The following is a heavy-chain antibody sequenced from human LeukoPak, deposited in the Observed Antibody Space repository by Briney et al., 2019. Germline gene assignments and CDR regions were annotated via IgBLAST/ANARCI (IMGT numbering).Heavy chain of an antibody. J-gene: IGHJ4*02. D-gene: IGHD5/OR15-5a*01. CDR3: ASKMSD. Sequence: PGGSLRLSCVASGFSFSSYTMRWVRQAPGKGLEWISYISGSSSSIYYADSVRGRFTTSRDNAKNSLYLQMNSLRAEDTAVYYCASKMSDWGQGTLVTVSS. V-gene: IGHV3-48*01. CDR1: GFSFSSYT. CDR2: ISGSSSSI.